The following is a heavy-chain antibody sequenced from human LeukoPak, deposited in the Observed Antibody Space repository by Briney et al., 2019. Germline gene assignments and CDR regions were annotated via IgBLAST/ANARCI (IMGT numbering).Heavy chain of an antibody. J-gene: IGHJ5*02. CDR2: ISAYNGNT. CDR1: GYTFTSYG. CDR3: ARDGHEVYYYDSSGYQGWFDP. V-gene: IGHV1-18*01. Sequence: ASAKVSCKASGYTFTSYGISWVRQAPGQGLEWMGWISAYNGNTNYAQKLQGRVTMTTDTSTSTAYMELRSLRSDDTAVYYCARDGHEVYYYDSSGYQGWFDPWGQGTLVTVSS. D-gene: IGHD3-22*01.